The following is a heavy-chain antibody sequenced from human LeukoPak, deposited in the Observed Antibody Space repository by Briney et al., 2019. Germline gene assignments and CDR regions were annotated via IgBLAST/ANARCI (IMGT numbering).Heavy chain of an antibody. V-gene: IGHV1-24*01. D-gene: IGHD2-2*02. Sequence: ASVKVSCKVSGYTLTELSMHWVRQAPGKGLEWMGGFDPEDGETIYAQKFQGRVTMTEDTSTDTAYMELSSLRSEDTAVYYCASHRVVPAAIGKRPFWFDPWGQGTLVTVSS. CDR3: ASHRVVPAAIGKRPFWFDP. CDR2: FDPEDGET. CDR1: GYTLTELS. J-gene: IGHJ5*02.